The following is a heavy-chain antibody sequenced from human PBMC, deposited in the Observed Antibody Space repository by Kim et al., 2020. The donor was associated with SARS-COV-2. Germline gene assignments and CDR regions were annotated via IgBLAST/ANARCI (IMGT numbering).Heavy chain of an antibody. CDR3: ARHDSSWYDSNWFDP. Sequence: PSLKSRVTISVDTSKNQFSLKLSSVTAADTAVYYCARHDSSWYDSNWFDPWGQGTLVTVSS. J-gene: IGHJ5*02. D-gene: IGHD6-13*01. V-gene: IGHV4-39*01.